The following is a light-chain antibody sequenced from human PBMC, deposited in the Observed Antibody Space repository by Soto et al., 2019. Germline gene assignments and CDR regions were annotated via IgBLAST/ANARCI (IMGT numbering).Light chain of an antibody. J-gene: IGKJ5*01. Sequence: EIVMTQSPATLSVSAGERATLSCRASQSVSSNLAWYQQKPGQAPRLLIYGASTRATGIPARFSGSGSGTEFTLTINSLQSEDSAVYYCQQHNQWPITFGQGTRLEIK. V-gene: IGKV3D-15*01. CDR3: QQHNQWPIT. CDR2: GAS. CDR1: QSVSSN.